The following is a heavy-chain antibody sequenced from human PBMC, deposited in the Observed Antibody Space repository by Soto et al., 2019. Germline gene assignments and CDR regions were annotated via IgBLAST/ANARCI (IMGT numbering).Heavy chain of an antibody. CDR3: ARDLGSGYDPGDY. CDR1: GDIFSGYS. V-gene: IGHV1-69*14. Sequence: QVQLVQSGAEVKKPGSSVKVSCKTSGDIFSGYSISWVRQAPGQGLEWMGGIIPIFGTTNDAQRFHGRVTITADKSTSTVYMELYSLKSEDTAVYYCARDLGSGYDPGDYWGQGTLVTVSS. CDR2: IIPIFGTT. D-gene: IGHD5-12*01. J-gene: IGHJ4*02.